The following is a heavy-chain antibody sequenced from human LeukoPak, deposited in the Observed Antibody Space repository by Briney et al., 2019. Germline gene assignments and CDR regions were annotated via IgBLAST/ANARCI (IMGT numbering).Heavy chain of an antibody. CDR2: INSDGSSI. J-gene: IGHJ4*02. Sequence: PGGSLRLSCAASGFTFSSYWMHWVRQAPGRGLVWVSRINSDGSSISYADYVKGRFTISRDNAKNTLYLQMNSLRAEDTAVYYCARVFYISPYYDSSGYYAGWGQGTLVTVSS. V-gene: IGHV3-74*01. D-gene: IGHD3-22*01. CDR3: ARVFYISPYYDSSGYYAG. CDR1: GFTFSSYW.